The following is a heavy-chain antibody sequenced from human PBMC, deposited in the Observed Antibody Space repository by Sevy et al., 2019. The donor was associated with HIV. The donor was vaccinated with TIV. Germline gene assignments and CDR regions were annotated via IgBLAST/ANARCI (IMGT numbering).Heavy chain of an antibody. CDR3: ARDGGWYNYAPSDY. V-gene: IGHV3-30*03. D-gene: IGHD1-1*01. CDR2: ISYDGNKK. J-gene: IGHJ4*02. Sequence: GGSLRLSCAASGFSFSSHGMHWVRRAPGKGLEWQSVISYDGNKKDYADSVKGRFTISRDNSKNTLYLQMNSLRPEDTAVYYCARDGGWYNYAPSDYWGQGTLVTVSS. CDR1: GFSFSSHG.